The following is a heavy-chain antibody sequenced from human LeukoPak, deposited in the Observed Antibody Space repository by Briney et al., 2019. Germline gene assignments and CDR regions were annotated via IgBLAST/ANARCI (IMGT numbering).Heavy chain of an antibody. Sequence: SVKVSCKASGGTFSSYAISWVRQAPGQGLEWMGGIIPIFGTANYAQKFQGRVTITADESTSTAYMELRSLRSDDTAVYYCARDDPRDTIFGVVINYYYGMDVWGQGTTVTVSS. V-gene: IGHV1-69*13. CDR2: IIPIFGTA. J-gene: IGHJ6*02. D-gene: IGHD3-3*01. CDR1: GGTFSSYA. CDR3: ARDDPRDTIFGVVINYYYGMDV.